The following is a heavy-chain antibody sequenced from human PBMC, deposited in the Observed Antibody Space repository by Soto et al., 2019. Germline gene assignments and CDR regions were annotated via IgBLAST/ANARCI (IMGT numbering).Heavy chain of an antibody. CDR3: ARSGQTVLVPAASRYYYYGMDV. J-gene: IGHJ6*02. CDR2: IIPIFGTA. D-gene: IGHD2-2*01. Sequence: QVQLVQSGAEVKKPGSSVKVSCKASGGTFSSYAISWVRQAPGQGLEWMGVIIPIFGTANYAQKFQGRVTIAADESTSTAYMELSSLRSEDTAVYYCARSGQTVLVPAASRYYYYGMDVWGQGTTVTVSS. V-gene: IGHV1-69*12. CDR1: GGTFSSYA.